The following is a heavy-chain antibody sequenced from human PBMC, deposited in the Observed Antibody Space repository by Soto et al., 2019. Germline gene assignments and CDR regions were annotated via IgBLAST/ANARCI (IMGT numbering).Heavy chain of an antibody. D-gene: IGHD5-12*01. CDR3: ARVKSERWLQLGGAFDY. CDR1: GGSISSYY. V-gene: IGHV4-59*01. Sequence: SETLSLTCTVSGGSISSYYWSWIRQPPGKGLEWIGYIYYSGSTNYNPSLKSRVTISVDTSKNQFSLKLSSVTAADTAVYYCARVKSERWLQLGGAFDYWGQGTLVTVSS. CDR2: IYYSGST. J-gene: IGHJ4*02.